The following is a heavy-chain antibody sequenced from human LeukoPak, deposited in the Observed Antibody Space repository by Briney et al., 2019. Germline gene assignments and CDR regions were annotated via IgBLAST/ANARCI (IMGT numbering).Heavy chain of an antibody. CDR3: ARGQGGSSWYYFDY. V-gene: IGHV4-34*01. Sequence: SETLSLTCAVYGGSFSGYYWSWIRQPPGKGLEWIGEINHSGSTNYNPSFKSRVTISVDTSKNQFSLKLSSVTAADTAVYYCARGQGGSSWYYFDYWGQGTLVTVSS. D-gene: IGHD6-13*01. CDR1: GGSFSGYY. J-gene: IGHJ4*02. CDR2: INHSGST.